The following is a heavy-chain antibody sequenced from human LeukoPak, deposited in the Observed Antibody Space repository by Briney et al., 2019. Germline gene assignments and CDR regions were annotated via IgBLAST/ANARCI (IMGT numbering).Heavy chain of an antibody. CDR2: ITSSSSYI. V-gene: IGHV3-21*06. CDR1: GFSFRSYN. J-gene: IGHJ6*03. D-gene: IGHD1-26*01. CDR3: ARDPYSGSYGPYYYYYMDV. Sequence: GGSLRLSCAASGFSFRSYNMNWVRQAPGKGPEWGSSITSSSSYIYYADSVKGRFTISRDNAKNSLYLQMDSLRVEDTAVYYCARDPYSGSYGPYYYYYMDVWGKGTTVTISS.